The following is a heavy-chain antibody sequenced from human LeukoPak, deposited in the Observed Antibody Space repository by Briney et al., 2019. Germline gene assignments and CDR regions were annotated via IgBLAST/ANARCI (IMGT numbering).Heavy chain of an antibody. D-gene: IGHD5-18*01. CDR2: INHSGST. CDR3: ARERGYSQKKAFDY. CDR1: GGSFSGYY. V-gene: IGHV4-34*01. J-gene: IGHJ4*02. Sequence: SETLSLTCAVYGGSFSGYYWSWIRQPPGKGLEWIGEINHSGSTNYNPSLKSRVTISVDTSKNQFSLKLSSVTAADTAVYYCARERGYSQKKAFDYWGQGTLVTVSS.